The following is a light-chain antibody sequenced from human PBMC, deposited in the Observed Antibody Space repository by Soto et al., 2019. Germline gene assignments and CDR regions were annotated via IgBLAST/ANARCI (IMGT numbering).Light chain of an antibody. CDR3: ETWDSNTRV. CDR2: LEGSGSY. J-gene: IGLJ2*01. CDR1: SGHSSYI. V-gene: IGLV4-60*02. Sequence: QSVLTQSSSASASLGSSVKLTCTLSSGHSSYIIAWHQQQPGKAPRYLMKLEGSGSYNKGSGVPDRFSGSSSGADRYLTISGLQFEDEADYYCETWDSNTRVFGGGTKLTVL.